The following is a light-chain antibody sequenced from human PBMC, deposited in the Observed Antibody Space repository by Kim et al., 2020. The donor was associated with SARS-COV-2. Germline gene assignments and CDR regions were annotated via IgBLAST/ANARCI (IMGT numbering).Light chain of an antibody. V-gene: IGKV3-20*01. Sequence: EIVLTQSPGTLSLSPGERATLSCRASQSVSSSYFAWYQQKFGQAPRLLIYGASSRATGIPDRFSGSGSGTDFTLTISRLQPEDFAVYYCQQYGSSPLTFGGGTKVDIK. J-gene: IGKJ4*01. CDR2: GAS. CDR1: QSVSSSY. CDR3: QQYGSSPLT.